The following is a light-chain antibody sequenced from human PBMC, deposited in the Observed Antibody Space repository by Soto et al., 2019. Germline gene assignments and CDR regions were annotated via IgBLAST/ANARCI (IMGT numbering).Light chain of an antibody. CDR1: QSVTDNY. Sequence: EIVLTQSPDTLSLSPGERATLSCRASQSVTDNYLSWYQQKPGQAPRLLIYGASNRATGIPDRFSGTRSGTDFTLTIIRLAPEDFAVYYCQHYGNSPTFGQGTKVEIK. J-gene: IGKJ1*01. CDR3: QHYGNSPT. V-gene: IGKV3-20*01. CDR2: GAS.